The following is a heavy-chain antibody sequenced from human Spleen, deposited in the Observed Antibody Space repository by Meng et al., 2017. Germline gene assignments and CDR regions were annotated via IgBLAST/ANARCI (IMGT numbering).Heavy chain of an antibody. CDR3: AKYSYGLGDYFDY. Sequence: GESLKISCAASGFSFSSYAMSWVRHAPGKGLEWVSALSGGGFTTYYADSVKGRFTISRHNSKNTLYLQMNSLRAEDTALYYCAKYSYGLGDYFDYWGQGDLVTGAS. D-gene: IGHD3-10*01. V-gene: IGHV3-23*01. CDR1: GFSFSSYA. J-gene: IGHJ4*02. CDR2: LSGGGFTT.